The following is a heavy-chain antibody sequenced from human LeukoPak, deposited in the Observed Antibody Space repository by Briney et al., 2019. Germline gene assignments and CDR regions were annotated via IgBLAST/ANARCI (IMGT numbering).Heavy chain of an antibody. J-gene: IGHJ4*02. CDR1: GYTFTSYG. D-gene: IGHD1-26*01. CDR2: ISAYNGNT. CDR3: ARATGSYSYFDY. Sequence: ASVKVSCKASGYTFTSYGISWVRPAPGQGLEWMGWISAYNGNTNYAQKLRGRVTMTTDTSTSTAYMELRSLRSDDTAVYYCARATGSYSYFDYWGQGTLVTVSS. V-gene: IGHV1-18*01.